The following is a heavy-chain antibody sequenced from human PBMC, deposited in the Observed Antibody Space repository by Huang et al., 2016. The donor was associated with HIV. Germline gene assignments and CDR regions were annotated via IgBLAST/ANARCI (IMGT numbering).Heavy chain of an antibody. Sequence: QVQLEQSGPAVRKPGSSVKVSCQASGGSFSAQIISWVRQAPGQRVEWIGCIIPRFRAPAYAQEFKGRVTMTADESTATIYMELNSLTSEDTAVYYCAMSLRYQYDSRSYWGRYFDYWGQGTLVTVSS. CDR1: GGSFSAQI. D-gene: IGHD3-16*01. V-gene: IGHV1-69*01. CDR3: AMSLRYQYDSRSYWGRYFDY. CDR2: IIPRFRAP. J-gene: IGHJ4*02.